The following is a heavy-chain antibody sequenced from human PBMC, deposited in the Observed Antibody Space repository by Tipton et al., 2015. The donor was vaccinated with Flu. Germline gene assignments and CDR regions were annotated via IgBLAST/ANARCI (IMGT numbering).Heavy chain of an antibody. Sequence: TLSLTCTVSGGSISSSSHYWGWIRQAPGRGLEWVGSIYYTGYPYYNSSLESRLAMSIDTSKKQFSLRLSSVTAADTAVYYCARHGCGGGSCPFQHWGLGTLVTVSP. D-gene: IGHD2-15*01. CDR1: GGSISSSSHY. CDR2: IYYTGYP. J-gene: IGHJ1*01. V-gene: IGHV4-39*07. CDR3: ARHGCGGGSCPFQH.